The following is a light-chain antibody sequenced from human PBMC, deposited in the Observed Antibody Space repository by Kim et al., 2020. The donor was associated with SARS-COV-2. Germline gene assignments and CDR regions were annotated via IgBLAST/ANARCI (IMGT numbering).Light chain of an antibody. CDR2: GNS. CDR1: SSNIGAGYD. Sequence: PGQRVTISCTGGSSNIGAGYDVHWYQQLPGTAPKLLIYGNSNRPSGVPDRFSGSKSGTSASLAITGLQAEDEADYYCQSYDSSLWVFGGGTQLTVL. J-gene: IGLJ3*02. V-gene: IGLV1-40*01. CDR3: QSYDSSLWV.